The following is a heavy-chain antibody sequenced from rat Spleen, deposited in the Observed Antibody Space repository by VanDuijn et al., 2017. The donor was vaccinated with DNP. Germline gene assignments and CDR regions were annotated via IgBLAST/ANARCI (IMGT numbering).Heavy chain of an antibody. CDR3: ARDLDY. V-gene: IGHV3-1*01. CDR1: GYFITNNY. Sequence: EVQFQESGPGLVKSSQSLSLTCSVTGYFITNNYWAWIRKFPGNRMEWMGYISYSGSTGYNPSLKSRISITRDTSKNHFFLQLISVTTEDTATYYCARDLDYWGQGVMVTVSS. CDR2: ISYSGST. J-gene: IGHJ2*01.